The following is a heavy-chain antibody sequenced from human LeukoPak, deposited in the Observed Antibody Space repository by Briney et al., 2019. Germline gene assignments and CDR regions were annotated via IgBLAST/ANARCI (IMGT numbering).Heavy chain of an antibody. CDR1: GGSISSYY. CDR2: IYTSGST. Sequence: SETLSLTCTVSGGSISSYYWSWIRQPAGKGLEWIGRIYTSGSTNYNPSLKSRVTMSVDTSKNQFSLKLSSVTAADTAVYYCARIRTLWFGESLHYYFDYWGQGTLVTVSS. V-gene: IGHV4-4*07. J-gene: IGHJ4*02. CDR3: ARIRTLWFGESLHYYFDY. D-gene: IGHD3-10*01.